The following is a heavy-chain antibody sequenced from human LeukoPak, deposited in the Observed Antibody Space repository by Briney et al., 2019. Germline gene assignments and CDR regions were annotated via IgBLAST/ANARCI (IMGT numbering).Heavy chain of an antibody. V-gene: IGHV3-11*06. CDR1: GFTFSDYY. CDR3: AREWTTGDAFDI. Sequence: GGSLRLSCAASGFTFSDYYMSWIRQAPGKGLEWVSSISSSSSYIYYADSVKGRFTISRDNAKNSLYLQMNSLRAEDTAVYYCAREWTTGDAFDIWGQGTMVTVSS. D-gene: IGHD4-11*01. CDR2: ISSSSSYI. J-gene: IGHJ3*02.